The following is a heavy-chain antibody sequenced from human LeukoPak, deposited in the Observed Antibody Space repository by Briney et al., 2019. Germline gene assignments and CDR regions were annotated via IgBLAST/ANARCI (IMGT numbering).Heavy chain of an antibody. J-gene: IGHJ4*02. CDR1: NASIISSSYY. CDR3: ARQKILDDNYDSSGYYVDQ. Sequence: SETLSLTCSVSNASIISSSYYWGWIRQPPGKGLEWIGSIYYRGRTDYNPSLKIRVTISADTSKNQFSLNLNSVTASDTAVYYCARQKILDDNYDSSGYYVDQWGQGSLVTVSS. V-gene: IGHV4-39*01. D-gene: IGHD3-22*01. CDR2: IYYRGRT.